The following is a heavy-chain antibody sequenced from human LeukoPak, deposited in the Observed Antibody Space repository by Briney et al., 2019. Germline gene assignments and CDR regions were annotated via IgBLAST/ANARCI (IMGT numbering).Heavy chain of an antibody. Sequence: GGSLRLSCAASGFTFSYYAMNWVRQAPGKGLEWVSYIGVGSSTIYYADSVKGRFTISRDDAKNSVYLQMNSLRADDTAVYYCAKRRGLGLTYYYHMDVWGKGTTVTVSS. J-gene: IGHJ6*03. D-gene: IGHD3/OR15-3a*01. V-gene: IGHV3-48*01. CDR1: GFTFSYYA. CDR2: IGVGSSTI. CDR3: AKRRGLGLTYYYHMDV.